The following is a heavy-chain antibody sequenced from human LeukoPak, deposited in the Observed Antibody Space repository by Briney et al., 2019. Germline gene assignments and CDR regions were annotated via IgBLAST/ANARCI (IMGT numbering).Heavy chain of an antibody. D-gene: IGHD6-6*01. Sequence: PGGSLRLSCAASGFAFSHYAMTWVRQAPGGGLEWVAAISGSGDNTYYAGSVKGRFTISRDNSKNTLHLQMNCLRAEDTATYYCARDWVWAGRPFEYWGHGSLVTVSS. CDR3: ARDWVWAGRPFEY. J-gene: IGHJ4*01. CDR2: ISGSGDNT. V-gene: IGHV3-23*01. CDR1: GFAFSHYA.